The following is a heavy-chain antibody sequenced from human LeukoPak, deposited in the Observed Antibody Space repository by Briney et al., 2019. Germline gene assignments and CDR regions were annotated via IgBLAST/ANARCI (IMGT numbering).Heavy chain of an antibody. CDR2: IRQDGSQK. CDR3: ARGETCSGDFCYFDA. Sequence: GGSLRLSCAASGFTFSSFWMSWVRQAPGRGLEWVATIRQDGSQKYYLDSVKGRFTISRDNAKNSLYLQMNSLRAEDTAVYYCARGETCSGDFCYFDAWGQGTLVTVSS. CDR1: GFTFSSFW. D-gene: IGHD2-21*02. V-gene: IGHV3-7*01. J-gene: IGHJ5*02.